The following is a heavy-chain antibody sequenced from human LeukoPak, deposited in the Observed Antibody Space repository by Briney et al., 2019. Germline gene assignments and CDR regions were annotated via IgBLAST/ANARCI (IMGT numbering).Heavy chain of an antibody. CDR3: ARDNWNDRAFEDAFDI. J-gene: IGHJ3*02. V-gene: IGHV4-4*07. D-gene: IGHD1-20*01. CDR1: GGSISSYY. CDR2: IYTSGST. Sequence: PSETLSLTCTVSGGSISSYYWSWIRQPAGKGLEWIGRIYTSGSTNYNPSLKSRVTISVDTSKNQFSLKLSSVTAADTAVYYCARDNWNDRAFEDAFDIWGQGTMVTVSS.